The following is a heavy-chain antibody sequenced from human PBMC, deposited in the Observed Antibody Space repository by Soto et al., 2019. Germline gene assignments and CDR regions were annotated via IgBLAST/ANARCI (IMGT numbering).Heavy chain of an antibody. CDR2: INPNSGGT. J-gene: IGHJ6*02. CDR1: GYTFTGYY. CDR3: ARDGPYCSSTSCTRHYYYYYGMDV. Sequence: QVQLVQSGAEVKKPGASVKVSCKASGYTFTGYYMHWVRQAPGQGLEWMGWINPNSGGTNYAQKFQGRVTMTRNTSISTANMELSRLRSDDTAVYYCARDGPYCSSTSCTRHYYYYYGMDVWGQGTTVTVSS. V-gene: IGHV1-2*02. D-gene: IGHD2-2*01.